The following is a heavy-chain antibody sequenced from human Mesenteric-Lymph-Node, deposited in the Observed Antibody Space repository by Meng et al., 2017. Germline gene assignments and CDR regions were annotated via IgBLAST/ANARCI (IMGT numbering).Heavy chain of an antibody. CDR2: ISHDGSNK. D-gene: IGHD3-10*01. CDR3: AKNYHYSGSGGPLHY. J-gene: IGHJ4*02. CDR1: GFTFSNYG. V-gene: IGHV3-30*18. Sequence: QVQLVESGGCVVQPGRSLRLSCGASGFTFSNYGIHWVRQAPGKGLEWVAVISHDGSNKYYAESVKGRFTVSRDNSKNTLFLQMDSLRAEDTALYFCAKNYHYSGSGGPLHYWGQGTLVTVSS.